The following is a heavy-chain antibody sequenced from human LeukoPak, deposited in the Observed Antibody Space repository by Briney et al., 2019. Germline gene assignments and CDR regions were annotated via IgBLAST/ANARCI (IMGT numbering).Heavy chain of an antibody. Sequence: PSETLSLTCAVYGGSFSGYYWSWIRQPPGKGLEWIGEINHSGSTNYNPSLKSRVTISVDTSKNQFSLKLSSVTAADTAVYYCARGSGYGSGPLDYWGQGTLVTVPS. CDR2: INHSGST. CDR3: ARGSGYGSGPLDY. D-gene: IGHD3-10*01. V-gene: IGHV4-34*01. CDR1: GGSFSGYY. J-gene: IGHJ4*02.